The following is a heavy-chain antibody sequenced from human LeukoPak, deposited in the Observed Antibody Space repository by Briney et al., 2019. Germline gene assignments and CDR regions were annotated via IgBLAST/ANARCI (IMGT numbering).Heavy chain of an antibody. D-gene: IGHD2-21*01. J-gene: IGHJ1*01. Sequence: PSETLSLTCGVSGYSISSGYYWGWIRQSPGKGLEWIGRIYHSGNTYYNLSLKSRVTISVDTSKNQFSLKLSSVTAADTAVYYCARGDIPDFWGQGTLDSVSS. CDR2: IYHSGNT. CDR3: ARGDIPDF. CDR1: GYSISSGYY. V-gene: IGHV4-38-2*01.